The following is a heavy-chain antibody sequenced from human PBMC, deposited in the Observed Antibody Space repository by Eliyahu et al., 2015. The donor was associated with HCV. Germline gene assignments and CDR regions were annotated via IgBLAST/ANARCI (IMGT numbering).Heavy chain of an antibody. CDR3: ARAMVQGREGSWFDP. Sequence: QVQLVQSGAEVKKPGASVKVSCKASGYTFTSYYMHWVRQAPGQGLEWMGIINPSGGSTSYAQKFQGRVTMTRDTSTSTVYMELSSLRSEDTAVYYCARAMVQGREGSWFDPWGQGTLVTVSS. V-gene: IGHV1-46*01. D-gene: IGHD3-10*01. CDR1: GYTFTSYY. J-gene: IGHJ5*02. CDR2: INPSGGST.